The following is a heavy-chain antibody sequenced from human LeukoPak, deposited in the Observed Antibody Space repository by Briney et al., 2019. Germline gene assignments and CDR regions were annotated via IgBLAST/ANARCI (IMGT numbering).Heavy chain of an antibody. V-gene: IGHV3-7*01. D-gene: IGHD2-15*01. CDR2: IVHDGSET. CDR3: ARIVVTLDY. Sequence: PGGSLRLSCAASGLTFSGYTMSWVRQPPGKGLEWVANIVHDGSETYYLDSVKGRFTISRDNAKNSLYLHMNSLRAEDTAVYYCARIVVTLDYWGRGTLVTVSS. J-gene: IGHJ4*02. CDR1: GLTFSGYT.